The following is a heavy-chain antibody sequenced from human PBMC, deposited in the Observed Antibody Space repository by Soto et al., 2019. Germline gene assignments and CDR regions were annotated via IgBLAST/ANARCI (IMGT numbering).Heavy chain of an antibody. CDR2: TYYRSKWYN. J-gene: IGHJ4*02. CDR1: GDSVSNNNAA. Sequence: QTLSLTCAISGDSVSNNNAAWNWIRQSPSSGLEWLGRTYYRSKWYNDYAGSVKSRISINPDTSKNQFSLQLNSVTPEDTAVYYCARAPIAVAGTWYFDYWGQGSLVTVSS. D-gene: IGHD6-19*01. CDR3: ARAPIAVAGTWYFDY. V-gene: IGHV6-1*01.